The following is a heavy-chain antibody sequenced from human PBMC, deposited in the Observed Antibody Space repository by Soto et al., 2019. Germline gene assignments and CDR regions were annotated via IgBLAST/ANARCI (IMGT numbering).Heavy chain of an antibody. Sequence: SVKVSCKASGGTFSSYAISWVRRAPGQGLEWMGGIIPIFGTANYAQKFQGRVTITADKSTSTAYMELSSLRSEDTAVYYCAREGPPNITGTTRYFQHWGQGTLVTVSS. CDR1: GGTFSSYA. CDR3: AREGPPNITGTTRYFQH. V-gene: IGHV1-69*06. J-gene: IGHJ1*01. D-gene: IGHD1-20*01. CDR2: IIPIFGTA.